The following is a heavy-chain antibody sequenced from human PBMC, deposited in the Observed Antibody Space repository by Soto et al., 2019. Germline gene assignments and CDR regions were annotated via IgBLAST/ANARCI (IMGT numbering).Heavy chain of an antibody. V-gene: IGHV4-39*01. J-gene: IGHJ4*02. D-gene: IGHD1-26*01. Sequence: QLQLQESGPGLVKPSETLSLSCTVSGGSLSSSSSYWGWIRQPPGKGLEWIGSTYYSGRTYYNPALMSRVTISVDTSKNQFSLKLSSVTASDTAVYYCARQGGGWEWGQGTLVTVSS. CDR2: TYYSGRT. CDR3: ARQGGGWE. CDR1: GGSLSSSSSY.